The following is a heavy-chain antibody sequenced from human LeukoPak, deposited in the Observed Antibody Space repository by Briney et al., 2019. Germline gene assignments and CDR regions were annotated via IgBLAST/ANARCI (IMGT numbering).Heavy chain of an antibody. CDR3: VREESGGYFDY. V-gene: IGHV1-46*01. D-gene: IGHD2-8*02. Sequence: GASVKVSCKSSGFTFTNYLLHWVRQAHGQGLEWVGRIAPSVDTTNYAQKFRDRVTMTRDTSTSTVYMELRSLRAEDTAVYSCVREESGGYFDYWGQGTLVSVSS. CDR1: GFTFTNYL. CDR2: IAPSVDTT. J-gene: IGHJ4*02.